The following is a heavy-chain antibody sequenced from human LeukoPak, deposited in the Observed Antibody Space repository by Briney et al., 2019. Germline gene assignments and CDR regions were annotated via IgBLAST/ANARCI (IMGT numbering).Heavy chain of an antibody. CDR3: ARVTPRGAAAGTGDAFDI. CDR2: ISAYNGNT. D-gene: IGHD6-13*01. V-gene: IGHV1-18*01. Sequence: GASVKVSCKASGYTFTSYGISWVRQAPGQGLEWMGWISAYNGNTNYAQKLQGRVTMTTDTSTSTAYMELSSLRSEDTAVYYCARVTPRGAAAGTGDAFDIWGQGTMVTVSS. J-gene: IGHJ3*02. CDR1: GYTFTSYG.